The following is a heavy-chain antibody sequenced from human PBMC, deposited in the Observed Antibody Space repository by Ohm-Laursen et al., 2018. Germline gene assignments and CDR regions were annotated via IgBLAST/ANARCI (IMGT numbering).Heavy chain of an antibody. CDR3: ARDRAAAAVPDY. CDR1: GYTFTTYG. CDR2: SSAYNGNT. J-gene: IGHJ4*02. Sequence: ASVKVSCKASGYTFTTYGVIWVRQAPGQGLEWMGWSSAYNGNTNYAQKLQGRVTMTRDTSISTAYMELSRLRSDDTAVYYCARDRAAAAVPDYWGQGTLATVSS. D-gene: IGHD6-13*01. V-gene: IGHV1-18*01.